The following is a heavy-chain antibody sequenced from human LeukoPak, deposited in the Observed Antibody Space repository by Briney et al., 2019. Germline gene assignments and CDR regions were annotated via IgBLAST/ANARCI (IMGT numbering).Heavy chain of an antibody. CDR2: ISSSGSTI. J-gene: IGHJ6*03. CDR3: ARDGCSGGSCPPTFYYYYYYMDV. D-gene: IGHD2-15*01. CDR1: GFTFSDYY. Sequence: GGSLRLSCAASGFTFSDYYMSWLRQAPGKGLEWVSYISSSGSTIYYADSVKGRFTISRDNAKNSLYLQMNSLRAEDTAVYYCARDGCSGGSCPPTFYYYYYYMDVWGKGTTVTVSS. V-gene: IGHV3-11*04.